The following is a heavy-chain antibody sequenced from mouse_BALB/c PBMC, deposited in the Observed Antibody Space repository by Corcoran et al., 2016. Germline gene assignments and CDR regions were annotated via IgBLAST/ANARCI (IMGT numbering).Heavy chain of an antibody. CDR2: IYPSDSYT. V-gene: IGHV1-69*02. CDR3: TGYWDVAWFAY. J-gene: IGHJ3*01. D-gene: IGHD4-1*01. Sequence: QVQLQQPGAELVRPGASVKLSCKASGYTFTSYWINWVKQRPGQGLEWIGNIYPSDSYTNYNQKFKDKATLTVDKSSSTAYMQLSSPTSEDSAVYYCTGYWDVAWFAYWGQGTLVTVSA. CDR1: GYTFTSYW.